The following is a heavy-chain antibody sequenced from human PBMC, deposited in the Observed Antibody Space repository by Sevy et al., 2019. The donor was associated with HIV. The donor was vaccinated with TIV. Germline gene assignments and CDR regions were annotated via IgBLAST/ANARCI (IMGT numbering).Heavy chain of an antibody. J-gene: IGHJ4*02. CDR1: GFTFNSYA. V-gene: IGHV3-23*01. D-gene: IGHD4-4*01. CDR2: ICGSADYT. Sequence: GGSLRLSCVTSGFTFNSYAMSWVRQTPGKGLEWVSAICGSADYTYYADSVKGRFTISRDNSKNTLYLQMNGLRAEDTAVYYCAKEVSEHSHSDYWGQGTLVTVSS. CDR3: AKEVSEHSHSDY.